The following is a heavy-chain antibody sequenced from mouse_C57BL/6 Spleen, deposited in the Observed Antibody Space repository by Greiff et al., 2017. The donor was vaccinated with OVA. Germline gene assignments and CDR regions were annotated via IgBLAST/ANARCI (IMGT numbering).Heavy chain of an antibody. CDR2: IDPSDSYT. Sequence: QVQLQQPGAELVKPGASVKLSCKASGYTFTSYWMPWVKQRPGQGLEWIGEIDPSDSYTTYIQKFKGKATLTVDTSSSTAYMQLSSQATEDSAVYYWAREDDMDYWGKGTSVTVSS. V-gene: IGHV1-50*01. J-gene: IGHJ4*01. CDR1: GYTFTSYW. CDR3: AREDDMDY.